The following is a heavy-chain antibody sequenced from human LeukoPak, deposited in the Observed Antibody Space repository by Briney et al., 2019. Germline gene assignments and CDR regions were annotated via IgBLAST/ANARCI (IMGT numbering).Heavy chain of an antibody. J-gene: IGHJ4*02. CDR3: VRVDTSGYYYELSFDY. CDR2: TKKDGSEK. D-gene: IGHD3-22*01. Sequence: PGGSLRLSCAASGFTLSSYGMRWVRQAPGKGREGVANTKKDGSEKEYVDSVKGRFTISRDNAKNSLYLQMNSLRVEDTAVYYCVRVDTSGYYYELSFDYWGQGTLVTVSS. CDR1: GFTLSSYG. V-gene: IGHV3-7*01.